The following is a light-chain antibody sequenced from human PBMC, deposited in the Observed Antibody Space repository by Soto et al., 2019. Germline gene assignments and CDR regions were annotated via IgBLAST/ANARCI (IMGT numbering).Light chain of an antibody. CDR2: ADG. CDR3: QVWDNSSGHVV. J-gene: IGLJ2*01. V-gene: IGLV3-21*02. CDR1: NIGTKS. Sequence: SYELTQPSSVSVVPGQTATISCGGANIGTKSVHWYHQKPGQAPVMVVSADGDRPSGIPDRFSGSNSGNTATLTISRVAVGDEADFYCQVWDNSSGHVVFGGGTKLTVL.